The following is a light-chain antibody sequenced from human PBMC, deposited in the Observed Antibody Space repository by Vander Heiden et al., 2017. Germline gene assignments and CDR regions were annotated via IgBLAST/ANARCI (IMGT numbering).Light chain of an antibody. J-gene: IGKJ1*01. CDR3: HQYGNSPRT. V-gene: IGKV3-20*01. Sequence: EIVLTQSPDTLSLSPWEGATLSCRTSQSVPSTYLAWYQQRPGQPPRLLIYGSSNRASGIADRFSGSGSGTLFTLTISRLEPEDFVVYFCHQYGNSPRTFGQGTRVEVK. CDR2: GSS. CDR1: QSVPSTY.